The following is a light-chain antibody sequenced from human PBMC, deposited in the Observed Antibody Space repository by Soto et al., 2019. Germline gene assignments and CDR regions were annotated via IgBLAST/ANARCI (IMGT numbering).Light chain of an antibody. Sequence: EIVLTQSPATLSLSPGERATLSCRASQSVRSNLAWYQQKPGQAPRLLIYDASNRATGIPARLSGSGSGTDFTLAISSLEPEDFAVYYCQHRSNWPWTFGQGTKV. CDR3: QHRSNWPWT. CDR2: DAS. CDR1: QSVRSN. V-gene: IGKV3-11*01. J-gene: IGKJ1*01.